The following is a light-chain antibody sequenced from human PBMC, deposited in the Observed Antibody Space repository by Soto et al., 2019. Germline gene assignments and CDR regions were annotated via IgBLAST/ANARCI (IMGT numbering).Light chain of an antibody. CDR3: AAWDGSLSAWV. CDR2: RND. J-gene: IGLJ3*02. V-gene: IGLV1-47*01. Sequence: QSVLTQPPSTTGTPGQRVTISCSGRTSNIGYNFVYWYQHLPGTSPKLLIDRNDERPSGVPDRFSGSKSGTSASLAISGLRSEDEADYYCAAWDGSLSAWVFGGGTKVTVL. CDR1: TSNIGYNF.